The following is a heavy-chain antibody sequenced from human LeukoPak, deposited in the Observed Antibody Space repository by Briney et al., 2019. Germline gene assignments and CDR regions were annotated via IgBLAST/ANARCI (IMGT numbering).Heavy chain of an antibody. CDR2: ISSSSSYI. D-gene: IGHD1-26*01. CDR1: GFTFSSYS. Sequence: PGGSLRLSCAASGFTFSSYSMNWVRQAPGKRLEWVSSISSSSSYIYYADSVKGRFTISRDNAKNTLYLQMNSLRAEDTAVYYCAMSARELADAFDIWGQGTMVTVSS. CDR3: AMSARELADAFDI. J-gene: IGHJ3*02. V-gene: IGHV3-21*01.